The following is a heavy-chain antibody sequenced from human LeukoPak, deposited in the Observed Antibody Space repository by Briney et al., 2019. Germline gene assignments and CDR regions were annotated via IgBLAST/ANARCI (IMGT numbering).Heavy chain of an antibody. J-gene: IGHJ4*02. CDR3: ANQPAGDPPYSAS. CDR2: ITGTPRRT. V-gene: IGHV3-23*01. Sequence: GGALRLSCAASVFTFSTYAMAGVRPAAGKGVDWVASITGTPRRTYYAAPVTGRFTISRDNSKTTLFLQLDSLRADDTAVYSCANQPAGDPPYSASCGQRTLVTVSS. CDR1: VFTFSTYA. D-gene: IGHD2-21*01.